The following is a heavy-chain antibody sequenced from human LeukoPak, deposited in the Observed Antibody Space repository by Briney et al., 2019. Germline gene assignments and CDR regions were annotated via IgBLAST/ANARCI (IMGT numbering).Heavy chain of an antibody. CDR2: ISSSGSTI. J-gene: IGHJ4*02. CDR1: GYSASIYW. D-gene: IGHD3-10*01. CDR3: ARDRGSVSYYDY. V-gene: IGHV3-48*04. Sequence: GGSLRLSCAPSGYSASIYWMSWVRQAPGKGLEWVSYISSSGSTIYYADSVKGRFTISRDNAKNSLHLQMNSLRAEDTAVYYCARDRGSVSYYDYWGQGTLVTVSS.